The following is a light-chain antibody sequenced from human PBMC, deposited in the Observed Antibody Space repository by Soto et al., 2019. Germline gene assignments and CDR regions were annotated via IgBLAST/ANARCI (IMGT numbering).Light chain of an antibody. CDR2: AAS. V-gene: IGKV1-39*01. Sequence: DIQMTQSPSSLSASVGDRVTITCRASQSISSYLNWYQQKPGKAPKIMIYAASSLQSGVPSRFSVSVSGTDGTLTISSLKTEDGTTYYCQQSYSTPITFGQGTRLEIK. CDR3: QQSYSTPIT. J-gene: IGKJ5*01. CDR1: QSISSY.